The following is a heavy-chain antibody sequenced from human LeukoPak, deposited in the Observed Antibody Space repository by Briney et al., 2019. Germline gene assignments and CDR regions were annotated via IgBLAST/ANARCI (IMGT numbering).Heavy chain of an antibody. CDR3: AKGVVVAAKTYYFDY. J-gene: IGHJ4*02. CDR2: ISWNSGSI. V-gene: IGHV3-9*01. D-gene: IGHD2-15*01. CDR1: GFTFDDYA. Sequence: GRSLRLSCAASGFTFDDYAMHWVRQAPGKGLEWVSGISWNSGSIGYADSVKGRFTISRDNAKNSLYLQMNSLRAEDTAVYYCAKGVVVAAKTYYFDYWGQGTLVTVSS.